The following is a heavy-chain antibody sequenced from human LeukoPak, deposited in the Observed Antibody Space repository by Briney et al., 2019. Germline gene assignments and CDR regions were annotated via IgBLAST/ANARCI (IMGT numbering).Heavy chain of an antibody. J-gene: IGHJ4*02. CDR3: ASLYYYDSSGYLPFDY. Sequence: AGSLRLSCAASGFTFSSYWMHWVRQAPGKGLVWVSRINSDGSSTSYADSVKGRFTISRDNAKNTLYLQMNSLRAEDTAVYYCASLYYYDSSGYLPFDYWGQGTLVAVSS. D-gene: IGHD3-22*01. CDR1: GFTFSSYW. CDR2: INSDGSST. V-gene: IGHV3-74*01.